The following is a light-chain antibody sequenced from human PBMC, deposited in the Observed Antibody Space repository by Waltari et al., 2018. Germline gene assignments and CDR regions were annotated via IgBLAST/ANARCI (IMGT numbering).Light chain of an antibody. CDR2: KAS. V-gene: IGKV1-5*03. Sequence: DLQMTQSPSSLSASVGDTVTITCQASQSISNWLAWYQQTPGEATKPLISKASTLETGVPSRFSGSGSGTDFTLTINSLQPEDFATYYCQQYSTAPLTFGGGTQVEIK. CDR3: QQYSTAPLT. J-gene: IGKJ4*01. CDR1: QSISNW.